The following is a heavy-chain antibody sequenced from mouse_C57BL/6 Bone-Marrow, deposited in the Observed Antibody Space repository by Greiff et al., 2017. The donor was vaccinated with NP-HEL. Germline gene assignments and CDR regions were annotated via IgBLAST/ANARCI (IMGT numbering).Heavy chain of an antibody. J-gene: IGHJ2*01. CDR1: GFNIKDDY. V-gene: IGHV14-4*01. CDR3: TDVPVYYSNS. Sequence: EVQLQQSGAELVRPGASVKLSCTASGFNIKDDYMHWVKQRPEQGLEWIGWIDPENGDTEYASKFQGKATITADTSSNTAYLQLSSLTSEDTAVYDYTDVPVYYSNSGGQGTTLTVSA. CDR2: IDPENGDT. D-gene: IGHD2-5*01.